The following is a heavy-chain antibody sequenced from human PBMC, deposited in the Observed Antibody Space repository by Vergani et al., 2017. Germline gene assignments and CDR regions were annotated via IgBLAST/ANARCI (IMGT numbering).Heavy chain of an antibody. CDR2: ISKDGTHD. Sequence: QVSLVESGGGVVQPGRSLTLTCSASGFGFKNFAMHWVRQAPGKGLEWVATISKDGTHDYYEPSVRGRFAVSRDNFKNTMYLPMDRLTTVDTAVDFCARDGTDYCVSSSDYSHLLYQWGQGILVTVSS. J-gene: IGHJ4*02. D-gene: IGHD3-22*01. CDR3: ARDGTDYCVSSSDYSHLLYQ. CDR1: GFGFKNFA. V-gene: IGHV3-30*03.